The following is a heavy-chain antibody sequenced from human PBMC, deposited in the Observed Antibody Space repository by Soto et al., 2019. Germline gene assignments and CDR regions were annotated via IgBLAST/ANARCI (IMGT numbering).Heavy chain of an antibody. J-gene: IGHJ5*02. D-gene: IGHD3-16*01. CDR3: ARELRARFDP. V-gene: IGHV4-30-2*01. CDR1: GGSVSSGGYS. Sequence: PSETLSLTCAVSGGSVSSGGYSWSWIRQTPGKGLEWIGYIYESRSTNYNKSLKSRVTISLDRSKNHVSLRLSSVTAADTAIYYCARELRARFDPWGQGALVTVSS. CDR2: IYESRST.